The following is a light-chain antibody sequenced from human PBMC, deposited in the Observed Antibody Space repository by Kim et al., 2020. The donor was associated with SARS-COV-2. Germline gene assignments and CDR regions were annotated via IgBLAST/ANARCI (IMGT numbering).Light chain of an antibody. CDR1: SSDVGGYNY. J-gene: IGLJ1*01. CDR2: EVS. V-gene: IGLV2-8*01. CDR3: SSFATNNKTPYV. Sequence: QSALTQPPSASGSPGQSVTISCTGTSSDVGGYNYVSWYQQHPGKAPKLLIFEVSKRPSGVPDRFSGSKSGNTASLTVSGPQAEDEADYYCSSFATNNKTPYVFGTGTKVTVL.